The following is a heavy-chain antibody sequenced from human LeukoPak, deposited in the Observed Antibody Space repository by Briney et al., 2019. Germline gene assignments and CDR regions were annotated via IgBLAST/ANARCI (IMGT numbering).Heavy chain of an antibody. CDR2: IRGDDSAR. CDR1: GFTFSTYW. V-gene: IGHV3-7*01. J-gene: IGHJ4*02. D-gene: IGHD1-26*01. Sequence: TGGSLRLSCAGSGFTFSTYWMAWVRQAPGKGLEWVANIRGDDSARHQADSVKGRFSISRDNAQNSVYLQMSSLRGEDTAVYYCARDVGGSLGYWGQGTLVTVSS. CDR3: ARDVGGSLGY.